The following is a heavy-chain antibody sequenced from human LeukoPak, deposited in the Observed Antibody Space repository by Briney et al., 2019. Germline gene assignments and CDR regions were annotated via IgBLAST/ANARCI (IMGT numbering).Heavy chain of an antibody. D-gene: IGHD3-3*02. CDR1: GYTFTGYY. Sequence: GASVKVSCKASGYTFTGYYMHWVRQAPGQGLEWMGWINPNGGGTNYAQKFQGRVTMTRDTSISTAYMELSRLRSDDTAVYYCARVRRHSPSNWYFDLWGRGTLVTVSS. CDR2: INPNGGGT. CDR3: ARVRRHSPSNWYFDL. J-gene: IGHJ2*01. V-gene: IGHV1-2*02.